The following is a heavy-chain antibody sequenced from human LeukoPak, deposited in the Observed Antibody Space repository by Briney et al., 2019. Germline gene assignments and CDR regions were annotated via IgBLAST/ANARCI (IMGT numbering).Heavy chain of an antibody. J-gene: IGHJ4*02. CDR3: AKDRYASMVTGMEY. V-gene: IGHV3-30*02. D-gene: IGHD5-18*01. CDR2: INYDGSNA. CDR1: GFTFSSYF. Sequence: GGSLRLSCAASGFTFSSYFMHWVRQAPGKGLEWVALINYDGSNAYYADSVKGRFTISRDNSKNSLYLQMNSLRAEAPAVYYCAKDRYASMVTGMEYWGQGTLVTVSS.